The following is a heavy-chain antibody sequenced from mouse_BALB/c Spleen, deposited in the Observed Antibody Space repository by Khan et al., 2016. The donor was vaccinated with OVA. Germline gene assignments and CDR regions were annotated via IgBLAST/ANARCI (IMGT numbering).Heavy chain of an antibody. J-gene: IGHJ2*01. CDR3: ARLGGYFDY. Sequence: EVELVESGPELVKPGASVKMSCKASGYTFTSYVMHWVKQKPGQGLEWIGYINPYNDGTKYNEKFKGKATLTSDKSSSTAYMELSSLTSEDSAVYYCARLGGYFDYWGQGTTLTVSS. D-gene: IGHD1-1*02. CDR2: INPYNDGT. CDR1: GYTFTSYV. V-gene: IGHV1S136*01.